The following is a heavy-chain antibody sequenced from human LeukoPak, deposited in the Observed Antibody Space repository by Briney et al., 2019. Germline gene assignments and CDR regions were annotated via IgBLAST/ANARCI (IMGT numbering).Heavy chain of an antibody. Sequence: GGSLRLSCAASGFTFSNAWMSWVRQAPGKGLEWVALIAHDGSYKHCADSVEGRFTISRDNSKNTLYLQMNSLRGEDTAVYYCASEVGPTEFDYWGQGTLVTVSS. CDR1: GFTFSNAW. CDR3: ASEVGPTEFDY. V-gene: IGHV3-30-3*01. CDR2: IAHDGSYK. D-gene: IGHD1-26*01. J-gene: IGHJ4*02.